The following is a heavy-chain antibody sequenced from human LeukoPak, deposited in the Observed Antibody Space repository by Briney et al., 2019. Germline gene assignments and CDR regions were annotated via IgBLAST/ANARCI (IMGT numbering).Heavy chain of an antibody. V-gene: IGHV4-34*01. D-gene: IGHD2-15*01. CDR1: IDSFTNYY. CDR3: ARASSSNSGAGYYYMDV. Sequence: PSETLSLTCAVYIDSFTNYYWNWIRQTPGKGLEWIGEVNDSGGTNINPSFRSRVILSVDTSKNQFSLKLSSVTAADTAVYYCARASSSNSGAGYYYMDVWGKGTTVTVSS. CDR2: VNDSGGT. J-gene: IGHJ6*03.